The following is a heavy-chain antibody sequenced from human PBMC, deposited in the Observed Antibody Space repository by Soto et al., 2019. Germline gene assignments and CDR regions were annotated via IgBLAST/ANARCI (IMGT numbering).Heavy chain of an antibody. J-gene: IGHJ4*02. CDR3: ARELRYSGYDYDY. Sequence: EVQLVESGGGLVKPGGSLRLSCAASGFTFSSYSMNWVRQAPGKGLEWVSSISSSSSYIYYADSVKGRFTISRDNAKNSLYLQMNSLRVEDTAVYYCARELRYSGYDYDYWGQGTLVTVSS. CDR2: ISSSSSYI. D-gene: IGHD5-12*01. CDR1: GFTFSSYS. V-gene: IGHV3-21*01.